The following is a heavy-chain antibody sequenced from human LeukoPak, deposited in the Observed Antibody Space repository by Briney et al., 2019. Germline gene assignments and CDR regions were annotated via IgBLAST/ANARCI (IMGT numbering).Heavy chain of an antibody. D-gene: IGHD3-16*01. CDR1: GFTVSSNY. CDR2: INHSGST. J-gene: IGHJ4*02. V-gene: IGHV4-34*08. CDR3: ATGEVWNDY. Sequence: GSLRLSCTASGFTVSSNYMSWVRQAPGKGLEWIGQINHSGSTNYNPSLKSRVTISIDTSKNQFSLRLSSVTAADTAVYYCATGEVWNDYWGQGTLVTVSS.